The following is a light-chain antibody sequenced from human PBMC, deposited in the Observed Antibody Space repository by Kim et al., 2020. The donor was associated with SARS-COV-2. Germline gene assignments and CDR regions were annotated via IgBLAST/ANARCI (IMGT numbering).Light chain of an antibody. CDR3: QQSSSLPLT. CDR2: YAS. Sequence: EIVLTQSPDFQSVTPKEKVTITCRSSQDIGSSLHWYQQKPDQSPKLLIKYASQSFSGVPSRFSGSGYGTHFTLTIDSLEGEDAATYYCQQSSSLPLTFGGGTKVEIK. CDR1: QDIGSS. V-gene: IGKV6-21*01. J-gene: IGKJ4*01.